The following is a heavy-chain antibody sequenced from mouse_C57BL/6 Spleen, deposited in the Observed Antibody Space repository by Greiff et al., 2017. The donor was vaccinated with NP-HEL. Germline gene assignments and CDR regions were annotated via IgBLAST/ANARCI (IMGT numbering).Heavy chain of an antibody. J-gene: IGHJ2*01. CDR2: ITPSNGGT. CDR3: AKEDWEVFDY. D-gene: IGHD4-1*01. CDR1: GYTFTSYW. Sequence: QVQLQQPGTELVKPGASVKLSCKASGYTFTSYWMHWVKQRPGQGLEWIGNITPSNGGTTYNEKFKSKATLTVDKSSSTAYMQLSSLTSEDSAVYYCAKEDWEVFDYWGQGTTLTVSS. V-gene: IGHV1-53*01.